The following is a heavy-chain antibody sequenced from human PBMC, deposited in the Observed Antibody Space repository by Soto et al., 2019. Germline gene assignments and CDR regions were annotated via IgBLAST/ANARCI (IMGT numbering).Heavy chain of an antibody. CDR2: VNPNNGHT. CDR3: VRMFYYGSGSWVE. V-gene: IGHV1-8*01. D-gene: IGHD3-10*01. J-gene: IGHJ4*02. CDR1: GYTFTSYD. Sequence: QVQLVQSGAEVKKPGASVKVSCKASGYTFTSYDINWVRQATGQGLEWMGWVNPNNGHTGYAQKFQGRVTNTKNNSISTAYMELDSLRSEDTAVYYCVRMFYYGSGSWVEWGQGTLVTVSS.